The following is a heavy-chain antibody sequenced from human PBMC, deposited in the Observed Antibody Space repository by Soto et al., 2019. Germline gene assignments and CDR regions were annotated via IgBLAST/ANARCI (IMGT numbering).Heavy chain of an antibody. V-gene: IGHV5-10-1*01. CDR1: GYSFTSYY. J-gene: IGHJ4*02. Sequence: GESLKISCTTSGYSFTSYYITWVRQMPGKGLECMGTIAPGDSYSNYNPSFQGHVTISADNSISTAYLQWSSLKASDTGIYYCATMSSGWSYGGQGTQVTVPS. CDR3: ATMSSGWSY. D-gene: IGHD6-19*01. CDR2: IAPGDSYS.